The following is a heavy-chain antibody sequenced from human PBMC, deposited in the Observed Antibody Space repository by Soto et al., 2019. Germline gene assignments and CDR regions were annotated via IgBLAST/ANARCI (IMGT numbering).Heavy chain of an antibody. D-gene: IGHD3-3*01. CDR3: ASSTWSGYYYLDY. Sequence: SETLSLTCTVSGGSVSSGEYYWSWIRQPPGKGLEWIGYIYYSGSTNYNPSLKSRVTISLDTSKNQFSLKLSSVTAADTAGYYCASSTWSGYYYLDYWGQGTLVTVSS. J-gene: IGHJ4*02. CDR2: IYYSGST. CDR1: GGSVSSGEYY. V-gene: IGHV4-61*08.